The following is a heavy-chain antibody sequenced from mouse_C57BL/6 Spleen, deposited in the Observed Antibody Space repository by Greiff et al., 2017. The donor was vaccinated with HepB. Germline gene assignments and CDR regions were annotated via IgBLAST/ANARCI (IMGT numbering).Heavy chain of an antibody. CDR3: ARRITTGHFDY. V-gene: IGHV5-15*04. J-gene: IGHJ2*01. D-gene: IGHD1-1*01. Sequence: EVQVVESGGGLVQPGGSLKLSCAASGFTFSDYGMAWVRQAPRKGPEWVAFISNLAYSIYYADTVTGRFTISRENAKNTLYLEMSSLRSEDTAMYYCARRITTGHFDYWGQGTTLTVSS. CDR1: GFTFSDYG. CDR2: ISNLAYSI.